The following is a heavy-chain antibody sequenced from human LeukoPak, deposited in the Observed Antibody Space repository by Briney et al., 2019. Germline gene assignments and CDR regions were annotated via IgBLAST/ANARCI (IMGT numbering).Heavy chain of an antibody. V-gene: IGHV4-59*01. J-gene: IGHJ5*02. CDR3: AREVPAADNWFDP. CDR1: GGSISAYY. D-gene: IGHD2-2*01. Sequence: PSETLSLTCTVSGGSISAYYWSWIRQPPGKGLEWIGYISYSGSTNYNPSLKSRVTISVDTSKNQFSLKLSSVTAADTAVYYCAREVPAADNWFDPWGQGTLVTVSS. CDR2: ISYSGST.